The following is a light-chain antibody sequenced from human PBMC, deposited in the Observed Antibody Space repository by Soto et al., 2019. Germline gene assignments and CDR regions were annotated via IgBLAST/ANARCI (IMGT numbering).Light chain of an antibody. CDR3: QQYNSYSWT. V-gene: IGKV1-5*03. Sequence: DIQMTQSPSTLSASVGDRVSITCRASQSISSWLAWYQQKPGKAPKLLIYKASSLQSGVPLRFSGSGSGTEFTLTISSLQPDDFGTYYCQQYNSYSWTFGQGTELEIK. CDR1: QSISSW. CDR2: KAS. J-gene: IGKJ1*01.